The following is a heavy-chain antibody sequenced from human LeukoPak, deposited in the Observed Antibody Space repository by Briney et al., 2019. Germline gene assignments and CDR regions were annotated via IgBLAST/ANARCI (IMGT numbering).Heavy chain of an antibody. V-gene: IGHV3-30*02. CDR1: GFTFSSYG. CDR2: IRYDGSNK. J-gene: IGHJ4*02. D-gene: IGHD3-22*01. Sequence: GGSLRLSCAASGFTFSSYGMHWVRQAPGKGLEWVAFIRYDGSNKYYADSVKGRFTISRDNSKNTLYLQMNSLRAEDTAVYYCAKDGAYYYDSSGYPDYWGQGTLVTVSS. CDR3: AKDGAYYYDSSGYPDY.